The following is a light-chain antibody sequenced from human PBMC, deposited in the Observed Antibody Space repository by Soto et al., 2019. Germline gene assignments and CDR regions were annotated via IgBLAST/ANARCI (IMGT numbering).Light chain of an antibody. CDR1: QSVNSD. CDR3: QQYNDWPWT. V-gene: IGKV3-15*01. Sequence: EVVMTQSSASLSVSPGEKATLSCRASQSVNSDLAWYQRKPGQAPRLLIHTASTRATGIPDRFSGSGSGTEFTLTISSLQSEDFALYFCQQYNDWPWTFGQGTKVEIK. J-gene: IGKJ1*01. CDR2: TAS.